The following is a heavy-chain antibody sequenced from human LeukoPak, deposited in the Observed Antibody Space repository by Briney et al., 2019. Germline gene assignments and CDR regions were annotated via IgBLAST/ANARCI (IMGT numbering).Heavy chain of an antibody. J-gene: IGHJ4*02. V-gene: IGHV1-18*01. Sequence: ASVKVSCKASGYTFTSYGISWVRQAPGQGLEWMGWISAYNGNTNYAQKLQGRATMTTDTSTSTAYMELRSLRSDDTAVYYCARGYCSGGSCYRFDYWGQGTLVTVSS. CDR1: GYTFTSYG. CDR2: ISAYNGNT. CDR3: ARGYCSGGSCYRFDY. D-gene: IGHD2-15*01.